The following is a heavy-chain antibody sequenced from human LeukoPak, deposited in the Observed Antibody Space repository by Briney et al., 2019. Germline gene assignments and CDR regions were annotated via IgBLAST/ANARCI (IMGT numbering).Heavy chain of an antibody. D-gene: IGHD5-18*01. V-gene: IGHV4-59*08. Sequence: SETLSLTCIVSGVSIKNNYWSWMREPPGKGLEWVGYIYYSGSTNYNPSLKSRVTMSVDTSKNQFSLKLSSVTAADTAVHYCAKSANGYSSSWGQGTLVTVSS. CDR2: IYYSGST. CDR1: GVSIKNNY. CDR3: AKSANGYSSS. J-gene: IGHJ5*02.